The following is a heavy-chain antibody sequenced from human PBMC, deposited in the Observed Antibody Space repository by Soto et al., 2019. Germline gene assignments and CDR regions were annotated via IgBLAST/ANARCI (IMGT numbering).Heavy chain of an antibody. CDR2: VYYSGEN. D-gene: IGHD4-17*01. Sequence: SETLSLTCTVSGGSINGYYWIWIRQPPGKRLEWIGYVYYSGENNCNPSLKSRVTISVDTSKNQFSLMLGSVTAADTAVYYCARGLYGGTYYFDYWGQGTLVTVSS. V-gene: IGHV4-59*01. CDR3: ARGLYGGTYYFDY. CDR1: GGSINGYY. J-gene: IGHJ4*02.